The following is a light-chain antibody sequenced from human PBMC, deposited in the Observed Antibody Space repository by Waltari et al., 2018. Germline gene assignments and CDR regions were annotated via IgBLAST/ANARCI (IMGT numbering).Light chain of an antibody. J-gene: IGLJ2*01. V-gene: IGLV5-37*01. Sequence: QPVLTQPPSSSASPGASARLTCTLPSDINVGSYNIYWYQQKPGSPPRYLLYYYSDSDKGQGSGVPSRFSGSKDASANTGILRISGLQSEDEADYYCMIWPSNAVVFGGGTKLTVL. CDR2: YYSDSDK. CDR1: SDINVGSYN. CDR3: MIWPSNAVV.